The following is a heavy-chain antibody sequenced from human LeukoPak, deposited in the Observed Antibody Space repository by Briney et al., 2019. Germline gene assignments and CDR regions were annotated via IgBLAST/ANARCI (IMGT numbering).Heavy chain of an antibody. CDR2: IYYSGST. CDR1: GGSISSYY. CDR3: ARVSDYDILTGYWGAFDI. Sequence: SETLSLTCTVSGGSISSYYWSWIRQPPGKGLEWFGYIYYSGSTNYNPSLKSRVTISVDTSKNQFSLKLSSVTAADTAVYYCARVSDYDILTGYWGAFDIWGQGTMVTVSS. D-gene: IGHD3-9*01. V-gene: IGHV4-59*01. J-gene: IGHJ3*02.